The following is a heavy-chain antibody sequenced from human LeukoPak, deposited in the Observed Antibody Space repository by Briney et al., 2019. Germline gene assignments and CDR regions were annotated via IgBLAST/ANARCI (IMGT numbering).Heavy chain of an antibody. D-gene: IGHD3-3*01. Sequence: GSVKVSCKASGYTFTGYYMHWVRQAPRQGLEWMGWINPNSGGTNYAQKFQGRVTMTRDTPISTAYMELSRLRSDDTAVYYCARGGVLEWLLSGWFDPWGQGTLVTVSS. CDR3: ARGGVLEWLLSGWFDP. CDR1: GYTFTGYY. J-gene: IGHJ5*02. CDR2: INPNSGGT. V-gene: IGHV1-2*02.